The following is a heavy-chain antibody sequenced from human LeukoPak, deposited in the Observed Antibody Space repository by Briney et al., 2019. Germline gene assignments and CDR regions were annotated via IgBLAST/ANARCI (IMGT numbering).Heavy chain of an antibody. J-gene: IGHJ6*02. V-gene: IGHV3-30-3*01. CDR1: GFTFSSYA. Sequence: GRYLRLSCAASGFTFSSYAMHWVRQAPGRGLEWVAVISYDGSNKYYADSVKGRLTISRDNSKNTLYLQMNSLRAEDTAVYYCARERTRGSYGFYYYYGMDVWGQGTTVTVSS. CDR3: ARERTRGSYGFYYYYGMDV. D-gene: IGHD5-18*01. CDR2: ISYDGSNK.